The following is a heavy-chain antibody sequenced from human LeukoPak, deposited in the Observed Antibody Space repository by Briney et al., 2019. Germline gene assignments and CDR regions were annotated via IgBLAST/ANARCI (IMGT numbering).Heavy chain of an antibody. Sequence: SQTLSLTCAVSGDSVSSDSAAWNWIRQSPSRGLEWLGRTYYRSRWFNDYALPVKSRIIIRPDTSKNHFSLQLNSVTPEDTAVYYCARGDTPGGIYYYGMDVWGQGTAVTVSS. CDR1: GDSVSSDSAA. J-gene: IGHJ6*02. CDR3: ARGDTPGGIYYYGMDV. D-gene: IGHD1-14*01. V-gene: IGHV6-1*01. CDR2: TYYRSRWFN.